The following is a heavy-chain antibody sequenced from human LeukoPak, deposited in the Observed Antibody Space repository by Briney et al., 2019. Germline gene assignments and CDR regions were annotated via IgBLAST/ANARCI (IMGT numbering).Heavy chain of an antibody. CDR3: VSAPLNTLPH. Sequence: SETLSLTCTVSGGSLTSYYWTWIRQSPGKGLEWIGYVYSTGSTNYHPSLKSRVTISLGTSKTQFSLKLHSVTAADTAVYYCVSAPLNTLPHWGQGTLVTVSS. CDR2: VYSTGST. D-gene: IGHD2-2*02. J-gene: IGHJ1*01. CDR1: GGSLTSYY. V-gene: IGHV4-59*01.